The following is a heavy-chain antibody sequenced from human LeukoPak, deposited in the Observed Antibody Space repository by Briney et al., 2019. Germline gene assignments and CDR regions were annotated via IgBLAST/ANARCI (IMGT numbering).Heavy chain of an antibody. J-gene: IGHJ4*02. Sequence: GGTLRLSCAASGFSFDTYSMTWFRQAPGKGLEWVAYISFSSTTIFYADFVKGRFTISRDNAQNSLFLQMSSLRAEDTAVYFCARVPHDYSDYVAYWGQGTLVTVSS. CDR2: ISFSSTTI. D-gene: IGHD4-11*01. V-gene: IGHV3-48*04. CDR3: ARVPHDYSDYVAY. CDR1: GFSFDTYS.